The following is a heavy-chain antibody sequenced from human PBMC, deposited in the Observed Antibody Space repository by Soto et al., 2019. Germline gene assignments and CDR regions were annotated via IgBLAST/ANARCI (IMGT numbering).Heavy chain of an antibody. CDR2: ISSSSSYI. V-gene: IGHV3-21*01. CDR1: GFTFSSYS. J-gene: IGHJ4*02. Sequence: GGSLRLSCAASGFTFSSYSMNWVRQAPGKGLEWVSSISSSSSYIYYADSVKGRFTISRDNSKNTLYLQMNSLRAEDTAVYYCASIVVVLYWGQGTLVTVSS. CDR3: ASIVVVLY. D-gene: IGHD2-15*01.